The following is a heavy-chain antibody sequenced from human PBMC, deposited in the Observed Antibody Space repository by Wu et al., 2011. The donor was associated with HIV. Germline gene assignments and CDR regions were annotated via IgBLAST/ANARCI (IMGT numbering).Heavy chain of an antibody. J-gene: IGHJ4*02. CDR1: GYTFTNYD. V-gene: IGHV1-8*02. CDR2: MNPNSAFT. Sequence: QVQLVQSGAEVKKPGASVKVSCKASGYTFTNYDIMWVRQATGQGLEWMGCMNPNSAFTVYAQRFQGRITMTRNTSISTAYMELSSLTSEDTAVYYCARRWGSIDYWGQGTPGHRLL. CDR3: ARRWGSIDY. D-gene: IGHD2-21*01.